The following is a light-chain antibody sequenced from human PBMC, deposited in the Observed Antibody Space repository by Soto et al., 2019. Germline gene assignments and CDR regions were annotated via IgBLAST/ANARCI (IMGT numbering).Light chain of an antibody. V-gene: IGLV2-14*01. J-gene: IGLJ1*01. CDR3: TSYTGSATPYG. Sequence: QSVLAQPASVSGSPGQSITISCTGTSSDVGGYNYVSWYQQHPGTAPKLMIYEVRHRPSGVSNRFSGSKSGNTASLTISGLXPEDEAIYYCTSYTGSATPYGFGTGTKVTVL. CDR1: SSDVGGYNY. CDR2: EVR.